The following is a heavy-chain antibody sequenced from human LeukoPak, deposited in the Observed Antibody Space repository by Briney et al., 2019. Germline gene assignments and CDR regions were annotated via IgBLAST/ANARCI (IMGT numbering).Heavy chain of an antibody. Sequence: GGSLRLSCAASGFTFSSYAMHWVRQAPGKGLEWVAVISYDGSNKYYADSVKGRFTISRDNSKNTLYLQMNSLRAEDTAVYYCARDSGPYGSGSQAYYYYGMDVWGKGTTVTVPS. CDR3: ARDSGPYGSGSQAYYYYGMDV. CDR2: ISYDGSNK. V-gene: IGHV3-30*04. CDR1: GFTFSSYA. J-gene: IGHJ6*04. D-gene: IGHD3-10*01.